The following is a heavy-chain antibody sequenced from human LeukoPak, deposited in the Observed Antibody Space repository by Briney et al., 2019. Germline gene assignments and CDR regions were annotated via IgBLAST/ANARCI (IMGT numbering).Heavy chain of an antibody. CDR1: GFTVSSNY. V-gene: IGHV3-66*01. D-gene: IGHD6-13*01. J-gene: IGHJ4*02. CDR3: AKSSSAADTDY. Sequence: GGSLRLSCAASGFTVSSNYMSWVRQAPGKGLEWVSVIYSGGSTNYADSVKGRFTISGDNSKNTLYLQMNSLRAEDTAVYYCAKSSSAADTDYWGQGTLVTVSS. CDR2: IYSGGST.